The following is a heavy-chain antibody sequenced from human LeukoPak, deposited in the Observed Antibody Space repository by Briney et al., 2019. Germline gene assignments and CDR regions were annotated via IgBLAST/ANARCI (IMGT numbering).Heavy chain of an antibody. V-gene: IGHV3-48*01. CDR3: AREHTPYGSGCTAAY. CDR1: GFTFSSYG. D-gene: IGHD6-19*01. J-gene: IGHJ4*02. CDR2: TSPSSSTI. Sequence: GGPLRLSCAASGFTFSSYGMNWVRQAPGKGLKWISYTSPSSSTIYYADSGKGRFTISRDNAKNSLYLQMNSLRADDTAVYYCAREHTPYGSGCTAAYWGQGILVTVSS.